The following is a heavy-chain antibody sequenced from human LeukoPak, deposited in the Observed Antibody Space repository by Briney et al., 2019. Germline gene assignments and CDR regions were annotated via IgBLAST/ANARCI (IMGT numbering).Heavy chain of an antibody. J-gene: IGHJ4*02. D-gene: IGHD2-2*01. CDR1: GYRFTSYG. Sequence: GASVKVSCKASGYRFTSYGISWVRQAPGQGLEWMGWISAYNGNTNYAQKLQGRVTMTTDTSTSTAYMELRSLRSDDTAVYYCARADIVVVPAASKSQFADYWGQGTLVTVSS. V-gene: IGHV1-18*01. CDR2: ISAYNGNT. CDR3: ARADIVVVPAASKSQFADY.